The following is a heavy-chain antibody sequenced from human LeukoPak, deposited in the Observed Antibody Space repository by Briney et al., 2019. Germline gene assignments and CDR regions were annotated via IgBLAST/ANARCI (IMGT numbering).Heavy chain of an antibody. V-gene: IGHV3-64*01. Sequence: PGGSLRLSCAASGFTFSSYAMHWVRQAPGKGLEYVSAISSNGGSTYYANSVKGRFTISRDNSKNTLYLQMGSLRAEDTAVYYCARGDYYDSSGYSDYWGQGTLVTVSS. CDR2: ISSNGGST. CDR3: ARGDYYDSSGYSDY. CDR1: GFTFSSYA. D-gene: IGHD3-22*01. J-gene: IGHJ4*02.